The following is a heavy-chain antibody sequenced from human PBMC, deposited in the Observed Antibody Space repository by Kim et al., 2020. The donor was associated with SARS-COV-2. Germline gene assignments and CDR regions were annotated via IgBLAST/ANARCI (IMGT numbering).Heavy chain of an antibody. J-gene: IGHJ4*02. CDR3: AKFNGAVTIRGGFDY. CDR2: ISGSGGST. CDR1: GFTFSSYA. Sequence: GGSLRLSCAASGFTFSSYAMSWVRQAPGKGLEWVSAISGSGGSTYYADSVKGRFTISRDNSKNTLYLQMNSLRAEDTAVYYCAKFNGAVTIRGGFDYWGQGTLVTVSS. D-gene: IGHD4-17*01. V-gene: IGHV3-23*01.